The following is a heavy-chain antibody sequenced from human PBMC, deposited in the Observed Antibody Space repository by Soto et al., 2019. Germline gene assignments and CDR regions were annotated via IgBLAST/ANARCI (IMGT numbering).Heavy chain of an antibody. CDR1: GGSVSNYY. V-gene: IGHV4-59*02. J-gene: IGHJ4*02. CDR3: TGWAPEIFVIYF. Sequence: PSETLSLTCSVSGGSVSNYYWSWIRQPPGKGREWIGYIHNSGSTDYNPSLKSRVTISLYTSRTQFSLQVTSVTAADTGVYYCTGWAPEIFVIYFWGRGTQVTVSS. D-gene: IGHD3-3*01. CDR2: IHNSGST.